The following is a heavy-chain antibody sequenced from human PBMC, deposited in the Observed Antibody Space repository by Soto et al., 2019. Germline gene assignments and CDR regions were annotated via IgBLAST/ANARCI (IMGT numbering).Heavy chain of an antibody. J-gene: IGHJ4*02. CDR3: ARGSGWYPTIFDY. CDR1: GGSISSYY. V-gene: IGHV4-59*08. Sequence: SETLSLTCTVSGGSISSYYWSWIRQPPGKGLEWIGCIYYSGSTNYNPSLKSRVTISVDTSKNQFSLKLSSVTAADTAVYYCARGSGWYPTIFDYWGQGTLVTVSS. D-gene: IGHD6-19*01. CDR2: IYYSGST.